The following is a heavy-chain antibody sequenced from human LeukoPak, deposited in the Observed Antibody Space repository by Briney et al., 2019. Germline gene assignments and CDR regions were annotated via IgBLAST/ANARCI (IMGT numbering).Heavy chain of an antibody. CDR2: IFYSGST. CDR1: GGSISSYY. Sequence: SETLSLTCTVSGGSISSYYWSWIRQPPGKGLEWIGYIFYSGSTYYNPSLKSRVTMSVDTSKNQFSLKLSSVTAADTAVYYCASISTAENYWGQGTLVTVSS. J-gene: IGHJ4*02. D-gene: IGHD5-18*01. CDR3: ASISTAENY. V-gene: IGHV4-59*08.